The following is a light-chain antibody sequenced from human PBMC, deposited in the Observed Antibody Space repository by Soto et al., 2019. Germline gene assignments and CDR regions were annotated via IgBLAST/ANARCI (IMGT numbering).Light chain of an antibody. J-gene: IGKJ3*01. Sequence: EIVLTQSPGTLSLSPGERATLSCRASQSVSSSYLAWYQEKPGQAPRLLIYGASSRGTGIPDRCSGSGSGTDFTLTISRLEPEDFAVYYCQQYGSSLLFTFGPGTKVDIK. V-gene: IGKV3-20*01. CDR2: GAS. CDR1: QSVSSSY. CDR3: QQYGSSLLFT.